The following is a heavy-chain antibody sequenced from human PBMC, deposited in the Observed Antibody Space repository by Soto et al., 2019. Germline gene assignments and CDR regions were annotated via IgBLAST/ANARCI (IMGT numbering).Heavy chain of an antibody. D-gene: IGHD2-2*01. V-gene: IGHV1-46*01. Sequence: GASVKVSCKASGYTLTSYYMHWVRQAPGQGLEWMGIIKPGGGFTKYAQKFQGRVTMTRDTSTSTVYMELTSLRSDDTAVYFCARSPLEYSTSSSGLDVWGPGTTVTVSS. CDR1: GYTLTSYY. J-gene: IGHJ6*02. CDR3: ARSPLEYSTSSSGLDV. CDR2: IKPGGGFT.